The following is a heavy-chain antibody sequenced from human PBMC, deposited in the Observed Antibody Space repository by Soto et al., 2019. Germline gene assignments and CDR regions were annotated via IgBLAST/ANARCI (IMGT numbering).Heavy chain of an antibody. Sequence: SETLSLTCTVSGGSISSYYWSWIRQPPGKGLEWIGYIYYSGSTNYNPSLKSRVTISVDTSKNQFSLKLSSVTAADTAVYYCARVDGLSAFDIWGQGTMVTVSS. CDR2: IYYSGST. CDR3: ARVDGLSAFDI. J-gene: IGHJ3*02. V-gene: IGHV4-59*01. D-gene: IGHD2-15*01. CDR1: GGSISSYY.